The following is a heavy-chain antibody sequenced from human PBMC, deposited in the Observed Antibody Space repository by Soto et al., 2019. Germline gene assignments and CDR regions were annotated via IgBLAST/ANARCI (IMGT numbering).Heavy chain of an antibody. CDR3: ARDVQLWGSSPLGYYYYYYMDV. CDR2: ISSSSSTI. J-gene: IGHJ6*03. CDR1: GFTFSSYS. Sequence: GGSLRLSCAASGFTFSSYSMNWVRQAPGKGLEWVSYISSSSSTIYYADSVKGRFTISRDNAKNSLYLQMNSLRAEDTAVYYCARDVQLWGSSPLGYYYYYYMDVWGKGTTVTVSS. V-gene: IGHV3-48*01. D-gene: IGHD5-18*01.